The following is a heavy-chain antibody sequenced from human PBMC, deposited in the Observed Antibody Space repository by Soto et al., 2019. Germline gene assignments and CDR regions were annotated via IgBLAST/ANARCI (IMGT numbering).Heavy chain of an antibody. J-gene: IGHJ3*02. Sequence: GSLRLSCAASGFTFSSYAMSWIRQPPGKGLEWIGEINHSGSTNYNPSLKSRVTISVDTSKNQFSLKLSSVTAADTAVYYCARGRSRDAFDIWGQGTMVTVSS. CDR1: GFTFSSYA. V-gene: IGHV4-34*01. CDR2: INHSGST. CDR3: ARGRSRDAFDI.